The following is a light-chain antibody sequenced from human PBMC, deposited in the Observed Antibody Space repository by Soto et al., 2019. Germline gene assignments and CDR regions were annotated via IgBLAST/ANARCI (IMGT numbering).Light chain of an antibody. CDR3: QDRSNWPVT. J-gene: IGKJ1*01. CDR1: QSVSSY. V-gene: IGKV3-11*01. CDR2: DAS. Sequence: EIVLTQSPGTLSLSPGERATLSCRASQSVSSYLAWYQQKPGQAPRLLIYDASTRATGISARFSGSGSGTDFTLTISSLEPEDFAVYYCQDRSNWPVTFGQGTKV.